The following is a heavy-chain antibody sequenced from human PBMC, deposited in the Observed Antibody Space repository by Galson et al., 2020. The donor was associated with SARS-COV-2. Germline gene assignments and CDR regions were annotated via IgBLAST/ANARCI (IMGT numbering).Heavy chain of an antibody. V-gene: IGHV1-46*03. CDR1: GYSFTSYY. J-gene: IGHJ4*02. D-gene: IGHD1-26*01. CDR2: INPSGGST. Sequence: ASVKVSCKASGYSFTSYYMHWVRQAPGQGLEWMGIINPSGGSTTYAQKFQGRITMTRDTSTSTVYMEVNSLRSEDTALYYCASKARSWSYYSFDFWGQGTLVTVSS. CDR3: ASKARSWSYYSFDF.